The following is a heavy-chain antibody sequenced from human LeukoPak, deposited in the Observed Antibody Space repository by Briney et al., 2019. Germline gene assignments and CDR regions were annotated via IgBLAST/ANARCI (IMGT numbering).Heavy chain of an antibody. Sequence: VGSLRLSSAASGLTFSSDAMIGVREAPGKGLEWVSAISGSGGSTYYADSVKGRFTISRDNSKNTLYLQMNSLRAEDTAVYYCAKIGGRGFDPWGQGTLVTVSS. J-gene: IGHJ5*02. CDR3: AKIGGRGFDP. V-gene: IGHV3-23*01. D-gene: IGHD1-14*01. CDR2: ISGSGGST. CDR1: GLTFSSDA.